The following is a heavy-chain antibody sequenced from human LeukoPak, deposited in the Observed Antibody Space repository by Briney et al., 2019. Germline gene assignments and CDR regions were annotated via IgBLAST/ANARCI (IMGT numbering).Heavy chain of an antibody. V-gene: IGHV3-21*01. J-gene: IGHJ4*02. D-gene: IGHD3-10*01. Sequence: GGSLRLSCAASGFTFSRYSMSWVRQAPGKGLEWVSSISSSSSYIYYADSVKGRFTISRDNAKNSLYLQMNSLRAEDTAVYYCTGSGSNYYWGQGTLVNVSS. CDR3: TGSGSNYY. CDR2: ISSSSSYI. CDR1: GFTFSRYS.